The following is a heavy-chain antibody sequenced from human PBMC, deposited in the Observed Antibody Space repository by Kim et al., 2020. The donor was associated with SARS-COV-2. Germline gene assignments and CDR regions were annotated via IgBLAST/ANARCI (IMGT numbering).Heavy chain of an antibody. CDR1: GGSFSGYY. D-gene: IGHD3-10*01. CDR2: INHSGRT. J-gene: IGHJ4*02. Sequence: SETLSLTCAVYGGSFSGYYWSWIRQPPGKGLEWIGEINHSGRTNYNPSLKSRVTISVDTSKNQFSLKPTSVTAADTAVYYCARRLSNTSGWGSHYCDLWGQGTLVTVSS. CDR3: ARRLSNTSGWGSHYCDL. V-gene: IGHV4-34*01.